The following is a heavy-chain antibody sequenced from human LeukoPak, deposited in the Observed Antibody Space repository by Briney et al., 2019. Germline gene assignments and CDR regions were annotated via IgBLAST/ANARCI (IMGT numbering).Heavy chain of an antibody. CDR3: ARTGIVGATSAFDI. Sequence: SQTLSLTCTVSGGSISSGGYYWSWIRQHPGKGLEWIGYIYYSGSTYYNPSLKSRVTISVDTSKNQFSLKLGSVTAADTAVYYCARTGIVGATSAFDIWGQGTMVTVSS. D-gene: IGHD1-26*01. V-gene: IGHV4-31*03. J-gene: IGHJ3*02. CDR2: IYYSGST. CDR1: GGSISSGGYY.